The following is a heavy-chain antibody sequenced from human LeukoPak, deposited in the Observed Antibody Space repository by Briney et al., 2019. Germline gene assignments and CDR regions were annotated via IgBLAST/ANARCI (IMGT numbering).Heavy chain of an antibody. CDR1: GFTFGDYA. CDR3: ARDQFGGDHHGYYYYMDV. V-gene: IGHV3-49*03. D-gene: IGHD4-17*01. Sequence: GGSLRLSCTASGFTFGDYAMSWFRQAPGKGLEWVGFIRSKHYGGAIEYAASVRGRFTISRDDSKSIAYLQMNGLKTEDTAVYYCARDQFGGDHHGYYYYMDVWGKGTTVTVSS. CDR2: IRSKHYGGAI. J-gene: IGHJ6*03.